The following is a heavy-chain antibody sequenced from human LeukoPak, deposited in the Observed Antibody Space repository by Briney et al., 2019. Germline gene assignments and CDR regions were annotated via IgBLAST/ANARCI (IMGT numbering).Heavy chain of an antibody. Sequence: GGSLRLSCAASGFTFSDYYMSWIRQAPGKGLEWVSYISSSGSTIYYADSLNGRFTISRDNPKNSLYLKMNSMRAEDTAVYYCARDSSWEYDYVWGSLDYWGEGTLVTVSS. V-gene: IGHV3-11*04. CDR3: ARDSSWEYDYVWGSLDY. J-gene: IGHJ4*02. D-gene: IGHD3-16*01. CDR2: ISSSGSTI. CDR1: GFTFSDYY.